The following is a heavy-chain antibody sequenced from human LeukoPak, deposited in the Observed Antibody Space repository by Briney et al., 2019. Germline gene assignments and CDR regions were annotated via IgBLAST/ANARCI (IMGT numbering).Heavy chain of an antibody. D-gene: IGHD6-19*01. CDR3: ARDTYSSNGFDP. V-gene: IGHV3-33*01. J-gene: IGHJ5*02. Sequence: GGSLRLSCAASGFTFSSYGMHWVRQAPGKGLEWVAVIWYDGSNKYYADSVKGRFTISRDNSKNTLYLQMNSLRAEDTAVYYCARDTYSSNGFDPWGQGTLVTVSS. CDR1: GFTFSSYG. CDR2: IWYDGSNK.